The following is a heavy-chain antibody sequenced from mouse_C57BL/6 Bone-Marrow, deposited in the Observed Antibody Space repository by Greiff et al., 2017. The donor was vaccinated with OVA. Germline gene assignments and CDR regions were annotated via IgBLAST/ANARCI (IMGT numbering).Heavy chain of an antibody. D-gene: IGHD2-3*01. CDR1: GYTFTIYW. CDR2: IDPSDSYT. V-gene: IGHV1-59*01. Sequence: QVQLQQPGAELVRPGTSVKLSCKASGYTFTIYWMHWVKQRPGQGLEWIGVIDPSDSYTNYNQKFKGKATLTVDTSSSTAYMQLSSLTSEDSAVYYCARSGWLLRHWYFDVWGTGTTVTVSS. J-gene: IGHJ1*03. CDR3: ARSGWLLRHWYFDV.